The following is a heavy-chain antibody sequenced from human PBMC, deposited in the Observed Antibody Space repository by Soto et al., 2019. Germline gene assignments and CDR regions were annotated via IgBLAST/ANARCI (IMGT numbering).Heavy chain of an antibody. CDR3: AGAYYDSSGYYNWFDP. Sequence: GGSLRLSCAASGFTFDDYAMHWVRQAPGKGLEWVSGISWNSGSIGYADSVKGRFTISRDNAKNSLYLQMNSLRAEDTALYYCAGAYYDSSGYYNWFDPWGQGTLVTVSS. D-gene: IGHD3-22*01. J-gene: IGHJ5*02. CDR2: ISWNSGSI. V-gene: IGHV3-9*01. CDR1: GFTFDDYA.